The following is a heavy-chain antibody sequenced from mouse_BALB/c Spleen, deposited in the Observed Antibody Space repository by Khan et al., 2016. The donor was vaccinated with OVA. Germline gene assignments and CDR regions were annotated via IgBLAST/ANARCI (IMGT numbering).Heavy chain of an antibody. CDR3: GRLEDI. V-gene: IGHV2-9*02. J-gene: IGHJ2*01. CDR1: GFSLTSYF. D-gene: IGHD1-3*01. Sequence: VKLLESGPGLVEPSQSLSLTCTVSGFSLTSYFVHWVRQPPGKGLEWLGVIWSGGSTNYNSALMSRLTISKDNSKSQVFLKMNSMQTDDTAMYYCGRLEDIWGQGTTLTVSS. CDR2: IWSGGST.